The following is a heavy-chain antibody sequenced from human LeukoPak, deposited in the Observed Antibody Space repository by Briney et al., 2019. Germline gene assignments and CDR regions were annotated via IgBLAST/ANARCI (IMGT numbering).Heavy chain of an antibody. CDR3: AKDQDCSSTSCYFDY. Sequence: GGSLRLSCAASGFTVSSNYMSRVRQAPGKGLEWVSVIYSGGSTYYADSVKGRFTISRDNSKNTLYLQMNSLRAEDTAVYYCAKDQDCSSTSCYFDYWGQGTLVTVSS. CDR2: IYSGGST. V-gene: IGHV3-53*01. J-gene: IGHJ4*02. CDR1: GFTVSSNY. D-gene: IGHD2-2*01.